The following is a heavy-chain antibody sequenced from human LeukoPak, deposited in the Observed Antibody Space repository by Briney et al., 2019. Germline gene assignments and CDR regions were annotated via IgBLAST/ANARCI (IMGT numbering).Heavy chain of an antibody. CDR2: IYYSGST. J-gene: IGHJ4*02. Sequence: SETLPLTCTVSGGSISSSSYYWGWIRQPPGKGLEWIGSIYYSGSTYYNPSLKSRVTISVDTSKNQFSLKLSSVTAADTAVYYCASTNYDYVWGSYRSDYWGQGTLVTVSS. CDR1: GGSISSSSYY. CDR3: ASTNYDYVWGSYRSDY. D-gene: IGHD3-16*02. V-gene: IGHV4-39*01.